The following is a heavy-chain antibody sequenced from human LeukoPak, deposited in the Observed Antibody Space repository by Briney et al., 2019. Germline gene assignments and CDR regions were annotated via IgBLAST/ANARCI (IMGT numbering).Heavy chain of an antibody. V-gene: IGHV3-23*01. CDR1: GFTFSSYG. J-gene: IGHJ4*02. D-gene: IGHD3-22*01. CDR2: VSGSGGTT. Sequence: AGGSLRLSCAVSGFTFSSYGMSWVRQAPGKVLEWVSGVSGSGGTTYYADSVKGRFTISRDNAKNSLYLQMNSLRAEDTAVYYCAREVSYYYDSSGYDFDYWGQGTLVTVSS. CDR3: AREVSYYYDSSGYDFDY.